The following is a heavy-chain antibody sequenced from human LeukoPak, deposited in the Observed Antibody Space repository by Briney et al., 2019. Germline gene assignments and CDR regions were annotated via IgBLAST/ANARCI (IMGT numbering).Heavy chain of an antibody. V-gene: IGHV1-69*13. J-gene: IGHJ3*02. Sequence: SVKVSCKASGGTFSSYAISWVRQAPGQGLEWMGGIIPIFHTANYAQKFQGRVTITADESTSSAYMELSSRRSEDTAVYYCARGPRPLGYCSGGSCYRDAFDIWGQGTMVTVSS. CDR3: ARGPRPLGYCSGGSCYRDAFDI. CDR1: GGTFSSYA. D-gene: IGHD2-15*01. CDR2: IIPIFHTA.